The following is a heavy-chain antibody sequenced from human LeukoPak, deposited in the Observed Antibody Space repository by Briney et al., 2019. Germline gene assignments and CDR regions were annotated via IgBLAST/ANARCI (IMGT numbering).Heavy chain of an antibody. D-gene: IGHD2-15*01. CDR3: AKDSDLAYCSGGSCYGYYFES. V-gene: IGHV4-61*02. J-gene: IGHJ4*02. Sequence: SQTLSLTCTVSGVSVSSGYYFWSWIRQPAGKGLEWIGRIHTRGHTNYNSALKSRFTISIDTSKNQFSLEVSSVTAADTAVYYCAKDSDLAYCSGGSCYGYYFESWGQGTQVTVSS. CDR2: IHTRGHT. CDR1: GVSVSSGYYF.